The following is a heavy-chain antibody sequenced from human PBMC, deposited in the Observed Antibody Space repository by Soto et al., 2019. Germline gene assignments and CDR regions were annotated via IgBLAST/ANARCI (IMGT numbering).Heavy chain of an antibody. J-gene: IGHJ6*03. CDR3: ARGTLDIVVVPAAMAANYYMDV. Sequence: QVQLQQWGAGLLKPSETLSLTCAVYGGSFSGYYWSWIRQPPGKGLEWIGEINHSGSTNYNPSLKSRVTISVDTSKNQFSLQLSSVTAADTAVYYCARGTLDIVVVPAAMAANYYMDVWGKGTTVTVSS. V-gene: IGHV4-34*01. CDR2: INHSGST. CDR1: GGSFSGYY. D-gene: IGHD2-2*03.